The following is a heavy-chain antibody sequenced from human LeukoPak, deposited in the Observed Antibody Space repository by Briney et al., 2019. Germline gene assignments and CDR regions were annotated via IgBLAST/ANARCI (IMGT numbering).Heavy chain of an antibody. J-gene: IGHJ4*02. CDR2: ISSSSSYI. V-gene: IGHV3-21*01. Sequence: PGGSLRLSCAASGFTFSSYSMNWVRQAPGKGLEWVSSISSSSSYIYYADSVKGRFTTSRDNAKNSLYLQMNSLRAEDTAVYYCASGCSSTSCYFDYWGQGTLVTVSS. CDR1: GFTFSSYS. CDR3: ASGCSSTSCYFDY. D-gene: IGHD2-2*01.